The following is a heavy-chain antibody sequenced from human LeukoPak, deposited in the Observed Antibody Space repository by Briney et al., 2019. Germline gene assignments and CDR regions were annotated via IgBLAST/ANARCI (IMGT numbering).Heavy chain of an antibody. V-gene: IGHV3-21*01. D-gene: IGHD4-23*01. CDR1: GFTFSSYS. J-gene: IGHJ4*02. Sequence: GGSLRLSCAASGFTFSSYSMNWVHQAPGKGLEWVSSISSSSSYIYYADSVKGRFTISRDNAKNSLYLQMNSLRAEDTAVYYCALPRDRWQTVPPDYWGQGTLVTVSS. CDR2: ISSSSSYI. CDR3: ALPRDRWQTVPPDY.